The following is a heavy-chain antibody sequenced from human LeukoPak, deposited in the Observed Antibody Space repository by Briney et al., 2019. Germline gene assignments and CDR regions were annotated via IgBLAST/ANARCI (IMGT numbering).Heavy chain of an antibody. CDR1: GYILTNYG. CDR3: ARGRLGVSGYKDYLDY. D-gene: IGHD5-12*01. CDR2: INTYNGET. Sequence: GASVRVSCSSSGYILTNYGIYWVRQAPGQGREWMGWINTYNGETDYVQNFQGRVTMTTETSTSTAYMDLRSLTYDDTAVYYCARGRLGVSGYKDYLDYWGQGTLVTVSS. V-gene: IGHV1-18*01. J-gene: IGHJ4*02.